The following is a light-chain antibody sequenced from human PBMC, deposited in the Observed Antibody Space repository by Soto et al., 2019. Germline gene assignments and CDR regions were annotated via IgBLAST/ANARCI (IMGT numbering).Light chain of an antibody. Sequence: QSALTQPASVSGSPGQSITISCTGTSSDIGAYNYVSWYQQLPGKAPKVMIYDVSNRPSGVSDRFSGSKSGNTASLTISGLQAEDEADYSCNSYTRSSPYLFGPGTKLTFL. J-gene: IGLJ1*01. V-gene: IGLV2-14*03. CDR3: NSYTRSSPYL. CDR1: SSDIGAYNY. CDR2: DVS.